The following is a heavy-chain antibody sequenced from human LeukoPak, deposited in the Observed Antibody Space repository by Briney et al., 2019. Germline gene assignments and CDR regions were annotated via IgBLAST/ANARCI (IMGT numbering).Heavy chain of an antibody. V-gene: IGHV1-2*06. J-gene: IGHJ4*02. CDR2: INPNSGDT. CDR3: ARDYCSSTSCLFDY. Sequence: ASVKVSCRASGYTFSGYHVQWERQAPGQWLEWMGRINPNSGDTNYAQNFQGRVTMTRDTSINTAYMELSRLRSDDTAVYYCARDYCSSTSCLFDYWGQGTLVTVSS. CDR1: GYTFSGYH. D-gene: IGHD2-2*01.